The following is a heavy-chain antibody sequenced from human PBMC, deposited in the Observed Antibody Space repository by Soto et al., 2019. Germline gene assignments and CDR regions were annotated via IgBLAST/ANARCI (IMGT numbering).Heavy chain of an antibody. CDR1: GGSISSGGYY. D-gene: IGHD3-10*01. J-gene: IGHJ5*02. Sequence: SETLSLTCTVSGGSISSGGYYWSWIRQHPGKGLEWIGYIYYSGSTYYNPSLKSRVTISVDTSKNQFSLKLSPVTAADTAVYYCARERITMVRGPAWFDPWGQGTLVTVSS. CDR3: ARERITMVRGPAWFDP. CDR2: IYYSGST. V-gene: IGHV4-31*03.